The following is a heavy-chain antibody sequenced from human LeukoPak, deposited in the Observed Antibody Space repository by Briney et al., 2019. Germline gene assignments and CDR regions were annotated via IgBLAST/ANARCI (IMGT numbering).Heavy chain of an antibody. Sequence: SETLSLTCTVSGGSISSYYWSWIRQPPGKGLEWIGYIYYSGSTNYNPSLKSRVTISVDTSKNQFSLKLSSVTAADTAVCYCARWADYYDSSGYPLQPFDYWGQGTLVTVSS. D-gene: IGHD3-22*01. CDR2: IYYSGST. CDR1: GGSISSYY. J-gene: IGHJ4*02. CDR3: ARWADYYDSSGYPLQPFDY. V-gene: IGHV4-59*08.